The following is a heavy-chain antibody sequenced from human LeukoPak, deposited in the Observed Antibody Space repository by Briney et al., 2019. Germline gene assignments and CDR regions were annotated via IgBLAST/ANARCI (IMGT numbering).Heavy chain of an antibody. CDR3: ARVESAVTRHWYFDL. D-gene: IGHD4-17*01. V-gene: IGHV4-31*03. CDR2: IYYSGST. CDR1: GGSISSGGYY. Sequence: SETLSLTCTVSGGSISSGGYYWSWIRQHPGEGLVWIGYIYYSGSTYYNPSLKSRITISVDTSKNQFSLKLSSVTAADTAVYYCARVESAVTRHWYFDLWGRGTLVTVSS. J-gene: IGHJ2*01.